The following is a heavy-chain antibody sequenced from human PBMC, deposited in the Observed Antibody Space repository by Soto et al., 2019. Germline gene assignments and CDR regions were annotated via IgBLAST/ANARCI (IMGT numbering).Heavy chain of an antibody. CDR3: ARYDFWSGHLDYYYGMDV. V-gene: IGHV1-18*01. CDR1: GYTFTSYG. Sequence: QVQLVQSGAEVKKPGASVKVSCKASGYTFTSYGISWVRQAPGQGLEWMGWISAYNGNTNYAQKLQGRVTMTTDTSTSTAYMELRSLRSDVTAVYYCARYDFWSGHLDYYYGMDVWGQGTTVTVSS. CDR2: ISAYNGNT. J-gene: IGHJ6*02. D-gene: IGHD3-3*01.